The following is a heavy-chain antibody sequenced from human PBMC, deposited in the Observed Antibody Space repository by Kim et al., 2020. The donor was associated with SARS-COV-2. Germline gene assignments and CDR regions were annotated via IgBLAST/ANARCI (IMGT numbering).Heavy chain of an antibody. Sequence: GGSLRLSCAASGFTFSSYGMHWVRQAPGKGLEWVAVISYDGSNKYYADSVKGRFTISRDNSKNTLYLQMNSLRAEDTAVYYCAKVRRQLWLGDAFDIWGQGTMVTVSS. CDR2: ISYDGSNK. D-gene: IGHD5-18*01. CDR3: AKVRRQLWLGDAFDI. V-gene: IGHV3-30*18. J-gene: IGHJ3*02. CDR1: GFTFSSYG.